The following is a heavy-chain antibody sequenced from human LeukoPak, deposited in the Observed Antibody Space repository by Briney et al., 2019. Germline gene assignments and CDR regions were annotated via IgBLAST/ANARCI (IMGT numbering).Heavy chain of an antibody. J-gene: IGHJ3*02. Sequence: GRSLRLSCAASRFTFSSYSMHWVRQAPGKGLEWVAVISYDGSNKYYADSVKGRFTISRDNSKNTLYLQMNSLRAEDTAVYYCAKDISDRDTAYDAFDIWGQGTMVTVSS. CDR2: ISYDGSNK. CDR3: AKDISDRDTAYDAFDI. V-gene: IGHV3-30*18. CDR1: RFTFSSYS. D-gene: IGHD5-18*01.